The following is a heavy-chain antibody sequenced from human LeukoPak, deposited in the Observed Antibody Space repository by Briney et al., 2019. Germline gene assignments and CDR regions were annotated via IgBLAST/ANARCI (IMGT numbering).Heavy chain of an antibody. CDR3: AKGPHCSSTSCFVLGSFDC. Sequence: GGSLRLSCAASGFTLSSYAMSWVRQAPGKGLEWVSSISGSANSTFHADSVKGRFTISRDNSKSTLYLQMNSLRAEDTAVYYCAKGPHCSSTSCFVLGSFDCWGQGTLVTVSS. V-gene: IGHV3-23*01. CDR1: GFTLSSYA. D-gene: IGHD2-2*01. CDR2: ISGSANST. J-gene: IGHJ4*02.